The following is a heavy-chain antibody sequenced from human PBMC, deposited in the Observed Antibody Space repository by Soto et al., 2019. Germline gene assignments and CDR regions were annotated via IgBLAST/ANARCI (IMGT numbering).Heavy chain of an antibody. Sequence: EVQLVESGGGLVQPGRSLRLSCAASGFTFDDYAMHWVRQAPGKGLEWVSGISWNSGSIGYADSVKGRFTISRDNAKNSLYLQMNSLRAEDTALHYCAKDIKSFGLIQLWFAYGFDYWGQGTLVTVSS. D-gene: IGHD5-18*01. CDR1: GFTFDDYA. J-gene: IGHJ4*02. CDR2: ISWNSGSI. V-gene: IGHV3-9*01. CDR3: AKDIKSFGLIQLWFAYGFDY.